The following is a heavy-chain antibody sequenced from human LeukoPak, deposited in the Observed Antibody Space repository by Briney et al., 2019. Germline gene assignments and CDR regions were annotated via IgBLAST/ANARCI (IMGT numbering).Heavy chain of an antibody. J-gene: IGHJ4*02. D-gene: IGHD1-26*01. Sequence: PSETLSLTCAVYGGSFSGYYWSWIRQPPGKGLEWIGEINHSGSTNYNPSLKSRVTISVDTSKNQFSLKLSSVTAADTAAYYCARHPLPRWGFDYWGQGTLVTVSS. CDR2: INHSGST. CDR3: ARHPLPRWGFDY. V-gene: IGHV4-34*01. CDR1: GGSFSGYY.